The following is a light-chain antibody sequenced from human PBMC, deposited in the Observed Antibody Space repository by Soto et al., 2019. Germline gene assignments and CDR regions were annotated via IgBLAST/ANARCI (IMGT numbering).Light chain of an antibody. CDR3: ATWDYSLSGFDV. CDR2: RNY. CDR1: SSNIGSNY. J-gene: IGLJ1*01. V-gene: IGLV1-47*01. Sequence: QSVLTQPPSASGTPGQRVTISCSGSSSNIGSNYVYWYQQLPGTAPKLLIYRNYQRPSGVPDRFSGSKSGTSASLAISGLRSSDEADYYCATWDYSLSGFDVFGAGTKLTVL.